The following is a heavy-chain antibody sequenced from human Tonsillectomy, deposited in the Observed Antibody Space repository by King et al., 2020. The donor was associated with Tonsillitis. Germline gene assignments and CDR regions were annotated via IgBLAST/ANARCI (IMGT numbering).Heavy chain of an antibody. Sequence: QLQESGSGLVKPSQTLSLTCAVSGGSISSGGYSWSWIRQPPGKGLEWIGYIYHSGSTYYNPSLKSRVTISIDRSKNQFSLKLSSVTAADTAVYYCARGYYYSSGYYDPGAFDIWGQGTMVTVSS. J-gene: IGHJ3*02. CDR1: GGSISSGGYS. CDR3: ARGYYYSSGYYDPGAFDI. V-gene: IGHV4-30-2*01. D-gene: IGHD3-22*01. CDR2: IYHSGST.